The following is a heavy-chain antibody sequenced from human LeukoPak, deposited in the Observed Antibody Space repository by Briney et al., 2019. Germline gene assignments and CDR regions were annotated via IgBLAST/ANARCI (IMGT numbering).Heavy chain of an antibody. V-gene: IGHV3-20*04. CDR1: GFTFDDYG. Sequence: GGSLRLSCAASGFTFDDYGMSWVRQAPGKGLEWVSGINWNGGSTGYADSVKGRFTISRDNSKNTLYLQMNSLRAEDTAVYYCAKLGYCSGGSCYTIYYYYMDVWGKGTTVTISS. CDR2: INWNGGST. J-gene: IGHJ6*03. D-gene: IGHD2-15*01. CDR3: AKLGYCSGGSCYTIYYYYMDV.